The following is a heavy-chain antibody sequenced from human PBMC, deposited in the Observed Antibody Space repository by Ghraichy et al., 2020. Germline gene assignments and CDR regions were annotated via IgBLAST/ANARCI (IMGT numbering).Heavy chain of an antibody. CDR3: AKTAPLRYFDWSNWFDP. CDR2: ISGSGGST. D-gene: IGHD3-9*01. J-gene: IGHJ5*02. CDR1: GFTFSSYA. Sequence: GESLNISCAASGFTFSSYAMSWVRQAPGKGLEWVSAISGSGGSTYYADSVKGRFTISRDNSKNTLYLQMNSLRAEDTAVYYCAKTAPLRYFDWSNWFDPWGQGTLVTVSS. V-gene: IGHV3-23*01.